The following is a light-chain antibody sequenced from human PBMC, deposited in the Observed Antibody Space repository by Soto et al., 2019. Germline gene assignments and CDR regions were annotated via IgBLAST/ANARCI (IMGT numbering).Light chain of an antibody. CDR2: EVT. CDR3: SSYTSTNHVV. J-gene: IGLJ2*01. Sequence: QSAPTQPASVSGSPGQSITISCTGTSSDVGGYNYVSWYQQHPGKAPKLVIYEVTKRPSGVSNRFSGSKSGNTASLTISGLQAEDETDYYCSSYTSTNHVVFGGGTKLTVL. CDR1: SSDVGGYNY. V-gene: IGLV2-14*01.